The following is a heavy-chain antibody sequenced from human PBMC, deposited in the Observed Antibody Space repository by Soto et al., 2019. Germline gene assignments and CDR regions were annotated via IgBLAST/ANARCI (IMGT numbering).Heavy chain of an antibody. Sequence: GGSLRLSCAASGFTFSSYSMNWVRQAPGKGLEWVSSISSSSSYIYYADSVKGRFTISRDNAKNSLYLQMNSLRAEDTAVYYCARDLSIAKGFDYWGQGTLVTVSS. V-gene: IGHV3-21*01. CDR3: ARDLSIAKGFDY. CDR2: ISSSSSYI. J-gene: IGHJ4*02. CDR1: GFTFSSYS. D-gene: IGHD6-6*01.